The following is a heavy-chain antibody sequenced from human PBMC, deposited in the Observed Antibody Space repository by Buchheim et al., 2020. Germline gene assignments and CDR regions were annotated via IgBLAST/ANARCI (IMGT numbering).Heavy chain of an antibody. V-gene: IGHV3-33*01. CDR3: TRADDDGADFRH. D-gene: IGHD4-17*01. J-gene: IGHJ1*01. Sequence: QVQLVESGGGVVQPGRSLRLSCAASGFTFSSHGMHWVRQAPGKGLEWVAVIWYDGSNKYYEDSVKGRFTISRDNSKNTLYLQMSSLRAEDTAVYYCTRADDDGADFRHWGQGTL. CDR2: IWYDGSNK. CDR1: GFTFSSHG.